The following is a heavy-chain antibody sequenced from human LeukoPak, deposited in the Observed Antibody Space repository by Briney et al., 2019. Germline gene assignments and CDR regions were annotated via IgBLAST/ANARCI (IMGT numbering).Heavy chain of an antibody. Sequence: SETLSLTCAVYGGSFSGYYWSWIRQPPGKGLEWIGEINHSGSTNYNPSLKSRVTISVDTSKNQFSLKLSSVTAADTAVYYCASPENDPRGWGQGTLVTVSS. J-gene: IGHJ4*02. V-gene: IGHV4-34*01. D-gene: IGHD1-14*01. CDR2: INHSGST. CDR3: ASPENDPRG. CDR1: GGSFSGYY.